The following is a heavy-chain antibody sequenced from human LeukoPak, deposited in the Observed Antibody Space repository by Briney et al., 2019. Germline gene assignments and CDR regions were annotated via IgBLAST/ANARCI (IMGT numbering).Heavy chain of an antibody. J-gene: IGHJ4*02. D-gene: IGHD6-13*01. Sequence: GGSLRLSCAASGFTFSNAWMSWVRQAPGKGLEWVGRIKSKTDGGTTDYAAPVKGRFTISGDDSKNTLYLQMNSLKTEDTAVYYCTTLFIAAAGTIYWGQGTLVTVSS. V-gene: IGHV3-15*01. CDR1: GFTFSNAW. CDR2: IKSKTDGGTT. CDR3: TTLFIAAAGTIY.